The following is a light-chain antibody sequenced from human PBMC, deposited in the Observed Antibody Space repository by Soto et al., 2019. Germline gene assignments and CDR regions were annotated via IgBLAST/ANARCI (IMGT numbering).Light chain of an antibody. Sequence: EVVLTQSPATLSLSPGEGATLSCRASQSVRSYLAWYQQKTGQAPRLLVYDASNRATCIPARFSGSGSGTDFTLTISSLEPEDFAVSYCQQRNHWPLNFGQGTRLEIK. V-gene: IGKV3-11*01. CDR2: DAS. J-gene: IGKJ5*01. CDR1: QSVRSY. CDR3: QQRNHWPLN.